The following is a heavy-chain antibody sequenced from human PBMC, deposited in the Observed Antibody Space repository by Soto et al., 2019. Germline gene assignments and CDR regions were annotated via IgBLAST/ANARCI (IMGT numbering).Heavy chain of an antibody. CDR2: IIPIFATA. V-gene: IGHV1-69*01. CDR3: ARSVSFRYQLLKRGMDV. CDR1: GGTFSSYA. Sequence: QVQLVQFGAEVKKPGSSVKVSCKASGGTFSSYAISWVRQAPGQGLEWMGGIIPIFATANYAQKFQGRVMITVDESTSTAYMELSSPRSEDTAVYYCARSVSFRYQLLKRGMDVWGQGTTVTVSS. D-gene: IGHD2-2*01. J-gene: IGHJ6*02.